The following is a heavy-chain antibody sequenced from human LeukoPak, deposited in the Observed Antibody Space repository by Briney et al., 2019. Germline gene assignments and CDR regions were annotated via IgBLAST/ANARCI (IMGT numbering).Heavy chain of an antibody. D-gene: IGHD4-17*01. J-gene: IGHJ4*02. Sequence: ASVKVSCKASGGTFSSYAISWVRQAPGQGLEWMGGIIPIFGTANYAQKFQGRVTITADESTSTAYMELSSLRSEDTAVYYCARVLPTEGYGDYGYWGQGTLVTVSS. CDR1: GGTFSSYA. V-gene: IGHV1-69*13. CDR2: IIPIFGTA. CDR3: ARVLPTEGYGDYGY.